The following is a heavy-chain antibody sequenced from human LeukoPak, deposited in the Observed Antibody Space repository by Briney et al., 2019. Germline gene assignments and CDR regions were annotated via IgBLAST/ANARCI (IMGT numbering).Heavy chain of an antibody. Sequence: PGKSLRLSCAASGFTFSGYPIHWVRQAPGKGLEWVAVISYDGSNKYYADSVKGRFTISRDNSKNTLYLQMNSLRAEDTAVYYCARDANYHDSDAYYALDIWGQGTLVTVSS. CDR3: ARDANYHDSDAYYALDI. J-gene: IGHJ3*02. CDR1: GFTFSGYP. D-gene: IGHD3-16*01. V-gene: IGHV3-30-3*01. CDR2: ISYDGSNK.